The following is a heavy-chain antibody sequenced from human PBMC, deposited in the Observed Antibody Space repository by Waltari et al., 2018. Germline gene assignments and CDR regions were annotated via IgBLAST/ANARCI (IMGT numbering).Heavy chain of an antibody. CDR3: ARDRRGYFDY. CDR1: GSTFSGYS. D-gene: IGHD3-16*01. Sequence: EVQLVASGGGLVKRGGSLRLPCEASGSTFSGYSMNWVRQAPGKGLEWVSSISGDSRFIYYADSVNGRFTISSDDAKNSLYLQMNSLGVEDTAVYYCARDRRGYFDYWGPGTLVSVSS. V-gene: IGHV3-21*01. J-gene: IGHJ4*02. CDR2: ISGDSRFI.